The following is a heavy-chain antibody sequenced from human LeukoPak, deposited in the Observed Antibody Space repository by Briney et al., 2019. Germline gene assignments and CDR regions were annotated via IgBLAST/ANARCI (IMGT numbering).Heavy chain of an antibody. CDR3: ARDRIEAAVPDAFDI. CDR2: IIPIFGTA. J-gene: IGHJ3*02. D-gene: IGHD6-13*01. Sequence: SVKVSCKASGGTFSSYAISWVRQAPGQGLEGMGGIIPIFGTANYAQKFQGRVTITADEATSTAYMELSSLRSEDKAVYYCARDRIEAAVPDAFDIWGQGTMVTVSS. V-gene: IGHV1-69*13. CDR1: GGTFSSYA.